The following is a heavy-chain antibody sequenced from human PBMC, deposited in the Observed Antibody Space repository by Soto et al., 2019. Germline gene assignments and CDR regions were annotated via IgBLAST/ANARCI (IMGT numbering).Heavy chain of an antibody. Sequence: GGSLRLSCTASGFTFSTYGMHWVRQAPGKGLEWVGLISYDGSYKYYAGSVKGRFTMSRDNSRNTVFLQMNSLTAEDTAVYYCAKDPTYYCSGYYFYYCMDVWGPGTTVTVSS. J-gene: IGHJ6*02. V-gene: IGHV3-30*18. CDR1: GFTFSTYG. D-gene: IGHD2-15*01. CDR3: AKDPTYYCSGYYFYYCMDV. CDR2: ISYDGSYK.